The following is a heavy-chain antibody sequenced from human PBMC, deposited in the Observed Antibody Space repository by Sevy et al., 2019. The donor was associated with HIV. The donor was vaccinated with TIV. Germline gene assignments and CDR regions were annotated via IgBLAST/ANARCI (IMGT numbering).Heavy chain of an antibody. CDR2: ISSSSSYI. Sequence: GGSLRLSCAASGFTFSSYSMNWVRQAPGKGLEWVSSISSSSSYIYYADSVKGRFTISRDNAKNSLYLQMNSLRAEDTAVYYSARVIEQYRIGPGAAAGTSDYYYYGMDVWGQGTTVTVSS. V-gene: IGHV3-21*01. CDR1: GFTFSSYS. J-gene: IGHJ6*02. D-gene: IGHD6-13*01. CDR3: ARVIEQYRIGPGAAAGTSDYYYYGMDV.